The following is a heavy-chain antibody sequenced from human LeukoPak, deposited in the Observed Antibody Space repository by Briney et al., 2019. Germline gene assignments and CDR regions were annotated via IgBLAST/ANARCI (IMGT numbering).Heavy chain of an antibody. J-gene: IGHJ4*02. Sequence: PGGSLRLSCAASAFTFSDYSMNWVRQPPGKGLEWVSYISGRSSTIYYADSVKGRFTISRGNAKSSMYLQMNSLRAEDTAVYYCARDRLKSGSYYFDYWGQGTLVTVSS. CDR3: ARDRLKSGSYYFDY. CDR2: ISGRSSTI. V-gene: IGHV3-48*01. D-gene: IGHD1-26*01. CDR1: AFTFSDYS.